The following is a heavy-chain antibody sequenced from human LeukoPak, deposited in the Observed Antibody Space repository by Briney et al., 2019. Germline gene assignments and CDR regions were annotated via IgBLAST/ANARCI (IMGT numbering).Heavy chain of an antibody. V-gene: IGHV4-38-2*02. CDR3: ARGYGWYFDL. D-gene: IGHD4-17*01. CDR1: GYSISSGYY. J-gene: IGHJ2*01. CDR2: IYHTGST. Sequence: SETLSLTCTVSGYSISSGYYWGWIRQPPGKGLEWIGSIYHTGSTYYNPSLKSRVTISVDRSMNQFALKLSSVTAADTAVYYCARGYGWYFDLWGRGTLVTVFS.